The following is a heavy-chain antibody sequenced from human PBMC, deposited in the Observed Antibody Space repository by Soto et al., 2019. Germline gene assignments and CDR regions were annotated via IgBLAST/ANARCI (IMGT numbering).Heavy chain of an antibody. CDR1: GFTFSSYG. D-gene: IGHD3-16*01. CDR2: IWYDGSNK. CDR3: ASSKLGEFFDS. Sequence: QVQLVESGGGVVQPGRSLRLSCAASGFTFSSYGMHWVRQAPGKGLEWVAVIWYDGSNKYYADSVKGRFTISRDNSKNTLYLQMNSLRAEDTAVYYCASSKLGEFFDSWGQGTLVTVSS. J-gene: IGHJ4*02. V-gene: IGHV3-33*01.